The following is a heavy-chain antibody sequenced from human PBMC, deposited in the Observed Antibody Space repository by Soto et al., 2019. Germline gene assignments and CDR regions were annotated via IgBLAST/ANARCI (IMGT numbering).Heavy chain of an antibody. V-gene: IGHV4-31*03. CDR3: AREDFEVAVHDAFDL. J-gene: IGHJ3*01. CDR2: IYDSETA. D-gene: IGHD2-15*01. Sequence: PSETLSLTCTVSGGSVSSGAYYWNWIRQHPGKGLEWLGYIYDSETAYYNPSLKSRLTISMDTSKNQFSLKVTSVTPADTAVYYCAREDFEVAVHDAFDLWGQGKMVTVSS. CDR1: GGSVSSGAYY.